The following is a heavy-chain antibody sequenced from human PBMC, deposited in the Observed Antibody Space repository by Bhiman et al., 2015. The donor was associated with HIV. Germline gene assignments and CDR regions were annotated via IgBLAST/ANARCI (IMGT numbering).Heavy chain of an antibody. CDR2: ISSTSTNI. Sequence: EVQLLESGGGLLQPGGSLRLSCAASGLTFNIYAMNWVRQAPGKGLEWVSLISSTSTNIFYADSVKGRFTISRDNAKNSLYLQMNSLRAEDTAVYYCARGYTYGHGRHGFDYWGQGILVTVSS. J-gene: IGHJ4*02. V-gene: IGHV3-48*04. CDR1: GLTFNIYA. D-gene: IGHD5-18*01. CDR3: ARGYTYGHGRHGFDY.